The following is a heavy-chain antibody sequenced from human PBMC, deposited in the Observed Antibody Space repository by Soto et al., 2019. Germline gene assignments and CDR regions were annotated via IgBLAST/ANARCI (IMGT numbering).Heavy chain of an antibody. J-gene: IGHJ4*02. D-gene: IGHD4-17*01. CDR2: IYYSGST. Sequence: SETLSLTCTFSGGSISSGDYYWSWIRQPPGKGLEWIGYIYYSGSTYYNPSLKSRVTISVDTSKNQFSLKLSSVTAADTAVYYCARDTVTTEGVFDYWGQGTLVTVSS. CDR1: GGSISSGDYY. CDR3: ARDTVTTEGVFDY. V-gene: IGHV4-30-4*01.